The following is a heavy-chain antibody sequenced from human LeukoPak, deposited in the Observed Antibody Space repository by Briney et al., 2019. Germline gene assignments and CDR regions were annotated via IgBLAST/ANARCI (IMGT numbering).Heavy chain of an antibody. Sequence: KPSETLSLTCTVSGGSISSGGYQWSWIRQHPGKGLEWIGYIYYSGSIYYNPSLKSRVTISVGTSTNQFSLKLSSVTAADTAVYYCARGAYYFDYWGQGTLVTVSS. D-gene: IGHD1-26*01. CDR1: GGSISSGGYQ. V-gene: IGHV4-31*03. CDR3: ARGAYYFDY. J-gene: IGHJ4*02. CDR2: IYYSGSI.